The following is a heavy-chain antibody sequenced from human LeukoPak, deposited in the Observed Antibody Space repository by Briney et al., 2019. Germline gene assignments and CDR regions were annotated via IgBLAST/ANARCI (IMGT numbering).Heavy chain of an antibody. Sequence: GGSLRLSCAASGLTFSSYAMRWVRQASGKGLEWVSAISGSGDSTCYADSVKGRFTISRDNSKNTLYLQMNSLRAEDTAVYYCAKVYTIWAVYYMDVWGKGTTVTVSS. CDR3: AKVYTIWAVYYMDV. J-gene: IGHJ6*03. CDR2: ISGSGDST. D-gene: IGHD3-3*01. V-gene: IGHV3-23*01. CDR1: GLTFSSYA.